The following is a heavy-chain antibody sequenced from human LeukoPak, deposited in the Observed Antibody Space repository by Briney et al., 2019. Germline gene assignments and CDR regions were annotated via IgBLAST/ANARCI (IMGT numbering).Heavy chain of an antibody. V-gene: IGHV4-61*02. CDR3: ARGPYCGGDCYSHEYFQH. D-gene: IGHD2-21*02. CDR1: GGSISSGSYY. CDR2: IYTSGST. Sequence: PSETLSLTCTVSGGSISSGSYYWSWIRQPAGKGLEWIGRIYTSGSTNYNPCLKSRGTISVDTFKNQFSLKLSSVTAADTAVYYCARGPYCGGDCYSHEYFQHWGQGTLVTVSS. J-gene: IGHJ1*01.